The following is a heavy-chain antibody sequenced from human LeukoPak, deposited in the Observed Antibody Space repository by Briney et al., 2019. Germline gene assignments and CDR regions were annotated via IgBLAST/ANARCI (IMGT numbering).Heavy chain of an antibody. Sequence: GGSLRLSCAASGFTFSDYYMSWIRQAPGKGLEWVSYISSSGSTIYYADSVKGRFTISRDNAKNSLYLQMNSLRAEDTAVYHCARDPTWGIDAFDIWGQGTMVTVSS. J-gene: IGHJ3*02. V-gene: IGHV3-11*04. CDR1: GFTFSDYY. D-gene: IGHD3-16*01. CDR2: ISSSGSTI. CDR3: ARDPTWGIDAFDI.